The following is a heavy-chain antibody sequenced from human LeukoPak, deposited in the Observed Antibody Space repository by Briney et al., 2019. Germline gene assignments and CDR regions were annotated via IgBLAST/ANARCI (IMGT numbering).Heavy chain of an antibody. CDR3: ARDPTTVTTTYFDY. V-gene: IGHV3-30-3*01. J-gene: IGHJ4*02. CDR2: ISSGGINK. D-gene: IGHD4-17*01. CDR1: GFTVSTHG. Sequence: GGSLRLSCAASGFTVSTHGMHWVRQAPAKGLEWVAQISSGGINKHYADSVKGRFTISRDISKNTVYLQMNSLRVEDTAVYYCARDPTTVTTTYFDYWGQGTLVTVSS.